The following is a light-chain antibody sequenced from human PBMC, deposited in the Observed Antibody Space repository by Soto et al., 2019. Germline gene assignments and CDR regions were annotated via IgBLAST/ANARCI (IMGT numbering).Light chain of an antibody. CDR1: QSLGDN. V-gene: IGKV3-15*01. CDR2: GAS. CDR3: QQYNNWPPIT. J-gene: IGKJ5*01. Sequence: EIVMTQSPAALSVSPGDTATLSCRASQSLGDNLAWYQQKPGQAPRLLIYGASTTAAGFPARFSGSGSGTEFTLTISSLQSEDFAVYYCQQYNNWPPITFGQGTRLEIK.